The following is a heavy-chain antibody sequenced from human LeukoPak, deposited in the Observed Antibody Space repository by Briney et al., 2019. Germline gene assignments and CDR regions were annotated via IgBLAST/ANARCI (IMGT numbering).Heavy chain of an antibody. CDR1: GYSFIDYA. CDR2: INAANGST. J-gene: IGHJ4*02. CDR3: AGTYYYDSSGYYPAFDY. Sequence: ASVKVSCKASGYSFIDYAMHWVRQAPGQRLEWMGWINAANGSTKYSQKFQGRVTFTRDTSASRAYMELSSLRSEDTAVYYCAGTYYYDSSGYYPAFDYWGQGTLVTVSS. D-gene: IGHD3-22*01. V-gene: IGHV1-3*01.